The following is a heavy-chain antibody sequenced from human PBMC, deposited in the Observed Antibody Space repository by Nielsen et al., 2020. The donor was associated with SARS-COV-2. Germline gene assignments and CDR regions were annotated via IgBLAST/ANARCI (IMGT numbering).Heavy chain of an antibody. CDR1: GYTFSSYG. CDR3: AGEWDSGYVWGYYYGMDV. Sequence: ASVKVSCKASGYTFSSYGISWVRQAPGQGLEWMGWISAYNGNTNYAQKLQGRVTMTTDTSTSTAYMELRSLRSDDTAVYYCAGEWDSGYVWGYYYGMDVWGQGTTVTVSS. CDR2: ISAYNGNT. V-gene: IGHV1-18*01. D-gene: IGHD5-12*01. J-gene: IGHJ6*02.